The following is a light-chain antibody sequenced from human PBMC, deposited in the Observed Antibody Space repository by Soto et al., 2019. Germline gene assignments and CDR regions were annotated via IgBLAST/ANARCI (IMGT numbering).Light chain of an antibody. CDR2: AAS. V-gene: IGKV1-12*01. Sequence: DIQMTQSPSSVSASVGDRVTITCRASRRISTWLAWYQQKPGKAPHLLIYAASSLQSGVPSRFSGSGSGTDFTLTINNLQPEDFATYSCQQANTFPLTFGGGTKVELK. J-gene: IGKJ4*01. CDR1: RRISTW. CDR3: QQANTFPLT.